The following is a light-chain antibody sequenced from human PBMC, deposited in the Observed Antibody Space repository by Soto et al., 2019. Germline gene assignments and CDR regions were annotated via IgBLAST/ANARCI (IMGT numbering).Light chain of an antibody. J-gene: IGKJ1*01. V-gene: IGKV3-20*01. CDR1: QSVSSSY. Sequence: EIVLTQSPGTLSLSPGERATLSCRASQSVSSSYLAWYQQKPGQAPRLLIYGASSRATGIPDRFSSSGSGTDFTLTISRLEPEDFAAYYCQQYGSSPWTFGQGTKV. CDR2: GAS. CDR3: QQYGSSPWT.